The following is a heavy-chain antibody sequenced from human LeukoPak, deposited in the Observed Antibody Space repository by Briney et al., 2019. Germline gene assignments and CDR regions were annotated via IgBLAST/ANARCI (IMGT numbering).Heavy chain of an antibody. D-gene: IGHD3-9*01. J-gene: IGHJ4*02. CDR3: ARAPYYDILTGYYTSFDY. Sequence: ASVKVSCKASGGTFSSYAISWVRQAPGQGLEWMGIINPSGGSTSYAQKFQGRVTMTRDTSTSTVYMELSSLRSEDTAVYYCARAPYYDILTGYYTSFDYWGQGTLVTVSS. CDR1: GGTFSSYA. V-gene: IGHV1-46*01. CDR2: INPSGGST.